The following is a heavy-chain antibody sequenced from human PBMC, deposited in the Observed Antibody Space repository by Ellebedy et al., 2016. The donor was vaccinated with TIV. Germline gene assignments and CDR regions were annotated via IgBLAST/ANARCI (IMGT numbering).Heavy chain of an antibody. Sequence: MPSETLSLTCTVSGGSTSTYSWNWIRQPPGKGLEWIAYSYYTGSTNYNPSLKSRVSMSVDTSKNQFSLKLSSVTAADTAVYYCARANGGTHLYFKLWGRGTLVTVSS. J-gene: IGHJ2*01. CDR1: GGSTSTYS. CDR3: ARANGGTHLYFKL. CDR2: SYYTGST. V-gene: IGHV4-59*01. D-gene: IGHD2-8*01.